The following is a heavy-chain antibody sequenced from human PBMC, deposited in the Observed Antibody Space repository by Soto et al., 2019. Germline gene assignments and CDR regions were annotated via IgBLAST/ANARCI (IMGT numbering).Heavy chain of an antibody. D-gene: IGHD3-9*01. J-gene: IGHJ4*02. Sequence: QVQLVQSGAEVKKPGSSVRVSCKASGDTFNSYSFTWVRQAPGQGLEWMGGVIPIFGTTNYAQKFQGRVTVFADESTTTAFMDLSSLTSEDTAVYYCATGRGYDILTGRFDYWGQGTLVTVSS. CDR3: ATGRGYDILTGRFDY. CDR2: VIPIFGTT. V-gene: IGHV1-69*12. CDR1: GDTFNSYS.